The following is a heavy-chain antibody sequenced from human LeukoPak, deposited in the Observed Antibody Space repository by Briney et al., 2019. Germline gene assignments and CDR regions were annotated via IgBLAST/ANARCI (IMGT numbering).Heavy chain of an antibody. V-gene: IGHV3-9*01. CDR1: GFTLDDYA. CDR3: AKDGYSSSFSPPSFDP. D-gene: IGHD6-6*01. CDR2: ISWNSGSI. Sequence: PGGSLRLSCAASGFTLDDYAMHWVRQAPGKGLEWVSGISWNSGSIGYADSVKGRFTISRDNAKNSLYLQMNSLRAEDTALYYCAKDGYSSSFSPPSFDPWGQGTLVTVSS. J-gene: IGHJ5*02.